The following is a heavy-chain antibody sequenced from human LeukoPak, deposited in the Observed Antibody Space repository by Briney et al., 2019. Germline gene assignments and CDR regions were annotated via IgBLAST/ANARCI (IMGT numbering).Heavy chain of an antibody. CDR1: GGSFSGYY. CDR2: INHSGST. J-gene: IGHJ4*02. Sequence: SETLSLTCGVYGGSFSGYYWSWIRQSPGKGLEWIGEINHSGSTNYNPSLKNRVTISVDTSKNQFSLKLRSVTAADTAVFYCARQGYADFSPRPFDYWGQGTLVTVSS. CDR3: ARQGYADFSPRPFDY. D-gene: IGHD4-17*01. V-gene: IGHV4-34*01.